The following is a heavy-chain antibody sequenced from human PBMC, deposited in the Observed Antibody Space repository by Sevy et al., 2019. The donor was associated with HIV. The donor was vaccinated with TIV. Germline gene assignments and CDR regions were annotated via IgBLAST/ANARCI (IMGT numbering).Heavy chain of an antibody. J-gene: IGHJ4*02. V-gene: IGHV3-33*01. D-gene: IGHD3-22*01. CDR3: ARGGYYYDNAAYYAFDS. Sequence: GGSLRLSCAATGFTFSNYAMHWVLQAPGKGMEWVAIIWSDGAYQYHGDSVKGRFTISRDNSKNTLYLQMNSLRVEDTAVYYCARGGYYYDNAAYYAFDSWGQGTLVTVSS. CDR2: IWSDGAYQ. CDR1: GFTFSNYA.